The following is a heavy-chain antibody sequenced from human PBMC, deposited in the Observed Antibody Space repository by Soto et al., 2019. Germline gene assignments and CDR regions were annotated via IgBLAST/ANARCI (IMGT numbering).Heavy chain of an antibody. Sequence: QAQLQQWGAGLLKPSETLSLTCAVYGGSFSGHYWTWIRQSPGKGLEWIGEINHSGSTNYNPSIKSRVTISVDTSKNQFSLKLSSVTAAATTVYYCARNVKFVVAARGGRFDPWGQGTLVTVSS. J-gene: IGHJ5*02. V-gene: IGHV4-34*01. D-gene: IGHD2-15*01. CDR3: ARNVKFVVAARGGRFDP. CDR2: INHSGST. CDR1: GGSFSGHY.